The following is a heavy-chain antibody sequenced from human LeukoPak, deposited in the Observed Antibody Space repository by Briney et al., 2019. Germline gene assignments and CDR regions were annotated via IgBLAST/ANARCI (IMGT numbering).Heavy chain of an antibody. Sequence: PGGSLRLSCAASGFTFSSYWMHWVRQAPGKGLVWVSRINSDGSSTSYADSVKGRFTISRDNAKNTLYLQMNSLRAEDTAVYYCARGHIAARPSHYYMDVWGKGTTATVSS. CDR1: GFTFSSYW. J-gene: IGHJ6*03. V-gene: IGHV3-74*01. D-gene: IGHD6-6*01. CDR3: ARGHIAARPSHYYMDV. CDR2: INSDGSST.